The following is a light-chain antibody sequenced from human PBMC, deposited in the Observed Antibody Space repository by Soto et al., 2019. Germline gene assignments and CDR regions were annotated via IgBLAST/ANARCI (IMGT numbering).Light chain of an antibody. V-gene: IGKV3-15*01. Sequence: EIVMTQSPGTLSVSPGERATLYCRASQSVRNNLAWYQQKLGQAPRLLIYGPSTRATGVPDRFSGSGSGTELTLTIDSLQSEDFAAYYCQQYNNWPETFGQGTKVDIK. CDR1: QSVRNN. CDR2: GPS. J-gene: IGKJ1*01. CDR3: QQYNNWPET.